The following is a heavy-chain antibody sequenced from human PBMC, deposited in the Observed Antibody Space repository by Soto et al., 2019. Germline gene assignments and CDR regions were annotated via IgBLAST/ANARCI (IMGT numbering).Heavy chain of an antibody. CDR3: ARMELGGFDI. CDR1: GFTFTNYN. J-gene: IGHJ3*02. CDR2: ISSSSSYI. V-gene: IGHV3-21*01. Sequence: EVQLVESGGGLVKPGGSLRLSCAASGFTFTNYNLNWVRQAPGKGLEWVSSISSSSSYIYYADLVKGRFTISRDNAKNSLYLQMNSLRAEDTAVYYCARMELGGFDIWGQGTMLTVS. D-gene: IGHD1-26*01.